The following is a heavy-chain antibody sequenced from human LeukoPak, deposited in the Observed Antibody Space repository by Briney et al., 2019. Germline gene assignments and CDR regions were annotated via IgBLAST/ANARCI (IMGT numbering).Heavy chain of an antibody. CDR3: ARDADYYDSSGYYYVAGDWFYP. J-gene: IGHJ5*02. Sequence: EPSETLSLTCTVSGVSISSSSYYWGWIRQPPGKGLEWIGSIYYSGSTYYNPALKSRVTISVDTSKNQFSLKLSSVTAADSAVYYCARDADYYDSSGYYYVAGDWFYPWGQGTLVTVSS. CDR1: GVSISSSSYY. V-gene: IGHV4-39*02. D-gene: IGHD3-22*01. CDR2: IYYSGST.